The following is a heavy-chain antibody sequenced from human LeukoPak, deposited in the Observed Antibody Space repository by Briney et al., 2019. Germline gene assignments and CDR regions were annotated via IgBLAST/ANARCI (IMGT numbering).Heavy chain of an antibody. J-gene: IGHJ4*02. CDR3: ASGIDRSGYPLDY. CDR2: IYYSGNT. CDR1: GFTFSDYY. D-gene: IGHD3-22*01. V-gene: IGHV4-59*05. Sequence: GSLRLSCAASGFTFSDYYMSWIRQAPGKGLEWIGSIYYSGNTYYNPSLKSRVTIPVDTSKNQFSLKVSSVTAADTAVYYCASGIDRSGYPLDYWGQGTLVTVSS.